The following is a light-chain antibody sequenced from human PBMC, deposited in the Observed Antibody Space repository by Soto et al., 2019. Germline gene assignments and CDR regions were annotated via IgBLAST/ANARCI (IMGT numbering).Light chain of an antibody. Sequence: QSALTQPASVSGSPGQSITISCTGTSSDIGAFNYVSWYQHLPGKAPKLILSEVTNRPSGVPRRFSGSKSGTSASLAISGLLSEDEADYYCATWDDSLNVVFGGGTKVTVL. V-gene: IGLV2-14*01. CDR2: EVT. CDR1: SSDIGAFNY. CDR3: ATWDDSLNVV. J-gene: IGLJ2*01.